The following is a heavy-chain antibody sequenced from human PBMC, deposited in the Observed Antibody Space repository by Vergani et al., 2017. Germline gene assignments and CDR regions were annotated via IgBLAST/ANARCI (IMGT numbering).Heavy chain of an antibody. CDR1: GYNFTSYG. V-gene: IGHV1-18*01. D-gene: IGHD3-3*01. J-gene: IGHJ4*02. CDR3: ARDLPRYDFWSGYLHIPIDY. CDR2: ISAYNGNT. Sequence: QVQLVQSGAEVKKPGASVKVSCKASGYNFTSYGISWVRQAPGQGLEWMGWISAYNGNTNYAQKLQGRVTMTTDTSTSTAYMELRSLRSDDTAVYYCARDLPRYDFWSGYLHIPIDYWGQGTLVTVSS.